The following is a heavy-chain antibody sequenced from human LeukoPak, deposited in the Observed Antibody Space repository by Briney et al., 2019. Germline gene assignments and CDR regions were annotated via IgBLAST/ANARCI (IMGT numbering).Heavy chain of an antibody. Sequence: ASVKLSCKASGYTFNSYYIKWVRQARGQGLEWMGIINPSGGSTSYAQKFQGRVTMTRDTSTSTVYMELSSLRSEDTAGYYCARSRDYGDYFDYWGQGTLVTVSS. D-gene: IGHD4-17*01. V-gene: IGHV1-46*02. CDR2: INPSGGST. CDR3: ARSRDYGDYFDY. CDR1: GYTFNSYY. J-gene: IGHJ4*02.